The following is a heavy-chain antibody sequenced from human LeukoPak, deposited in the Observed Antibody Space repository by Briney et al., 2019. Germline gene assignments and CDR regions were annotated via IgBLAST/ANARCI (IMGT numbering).Heavy chain of an antibody. CDR1: GFTFGDYA. D-gene: IGHD5-18*01. CDR3: TRPLTAMADDAFDI. CDR2: IRSKAYGGTT. J-gene: IGHJ3*02. V-gene: IGHV3-49*04. Sequence: PGGSLRLSCTASGFTFGDYAMSWVRQAPGKGLEWVGFIRSKAYGGTTEYAASVKGRFTISRDDSKSIAYLQMNSLKTEDTAVYYCTRPLTAMADDAFDIWGQGTMVTVSS.